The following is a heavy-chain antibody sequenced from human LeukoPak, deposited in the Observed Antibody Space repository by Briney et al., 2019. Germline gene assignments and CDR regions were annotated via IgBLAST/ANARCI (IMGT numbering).Heavy chain of an antibody. CDR3: ARGGSLGY. CDR1: GFTFSSYE. Sequence: PGGSPRLSCAASGFTFSSYEMNWVPQAPGKGLEWVSKISSSGSAIYYADSVKGRFTISRDNAKSTLYLQMNSLRAEDTAVYYCARGGSLGYWGQGTLVTVSS. J-gene: IGHJ4*02. V-gene: IGHV3-48*03. CDR2: ISSSGSAI. D-gene: IGHD6-19*01.